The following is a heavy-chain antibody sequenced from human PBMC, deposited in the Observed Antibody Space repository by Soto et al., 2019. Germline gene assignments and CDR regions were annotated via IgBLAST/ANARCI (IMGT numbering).Heavy chain of an antibody. CDR2: ISYDGSNK. V-gene: IGHV3-30*03. Sequence: PGGSLRLSCAASGFTFSSYGMHWVRQAPGRGLEWVAVISYDGSNKYYADSVKGRFTISRDNSKNTLYLQMNGLRAEDTAVYYCPTDKTLDFWSGYFDYWGQGTLVTVSS. J-gene: IGHJ4*02. D-gene: IGHD3-3*01. CDR3: PTDKTLDFWSGYFDY. CDR1: GFTFSSYG.